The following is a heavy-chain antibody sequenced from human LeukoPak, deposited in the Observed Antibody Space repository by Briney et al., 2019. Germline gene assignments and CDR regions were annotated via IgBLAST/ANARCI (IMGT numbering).Heavy chain of an antibody. V-gene: IGHV3-30-3*01. CDR2: ISYDGSNK. D-gene: IGHD2-15*01. Sequence: GGSLRLSCAASGFTFSSYAMHWVRQAPGKGLEWVAVISYDGSNKYYADSVKGRFTISRDNSKNTLYLQMNSLRAEDTAVYYCARGEDFGGNYYYMDVWGKGSTVTVSS. CDR3: ARGEDFGGNYYYMDV. J-gene: IGHJ6*03. CDR1: GFTFSSYA.